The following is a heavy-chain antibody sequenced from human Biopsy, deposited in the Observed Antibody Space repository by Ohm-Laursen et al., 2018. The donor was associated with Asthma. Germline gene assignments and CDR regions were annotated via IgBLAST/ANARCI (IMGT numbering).Heavy chain of an antibody. J-gene: IGHJ6*02. CDR2: ISPIFGAI. V-gene: IGHV1-69*01. CDR3: AKARYYYYYCDMEV. Sequence: SSVKVSCNSSGGTLNNYAINWVRQAPGQGLEWMGGISPIFGAIRYAQNFQGRVTITADVFTNTVHMELSSLRSEDTAVLYCAKARYYYYYCDMEVWGQGTTVTVSS. CDR1: GGTLNNYA. D-gene: IGHD3-16*02.